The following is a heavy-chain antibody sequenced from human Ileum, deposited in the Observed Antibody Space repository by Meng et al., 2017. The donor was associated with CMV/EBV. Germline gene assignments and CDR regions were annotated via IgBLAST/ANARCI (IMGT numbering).Heavy chain of an antibody. CDR3: TRGSQLPLLIY. CDR2: INHSGIT. Sequence: LHCAVDGGYFSGYCWRWIRQPPGKGLEWIGEINHSGITNYSPSLKSRVTISVDTSKNQFSLKLSSVTAADTAVYYCTRGSQLPLLIYWGQGTLVTVSS. J-gene: IGHJ4*02. CDR1: GGYFSGYC. V-gene: IGHV4-34*01. D-gene: IGHD1-1*01.